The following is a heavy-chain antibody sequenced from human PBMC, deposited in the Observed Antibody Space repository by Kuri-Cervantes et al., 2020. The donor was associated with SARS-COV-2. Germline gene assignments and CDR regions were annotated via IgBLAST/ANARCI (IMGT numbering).Heavy chain of an antibody. CDR2: IKQDGSEK. V-gene: IGHV3-7*05. D-gene: IGHD3-3*01. J-gene: IGHJ6*02. Sequence: GGSLRLSCAASGFIFSNYGMHWVRQAPGKGLEWVANIKQDGSEKYYVDSVKGRFTISRDNAKNSLYLQMNSLRAEDTAVYYCARDVLRFLEWLDYYYYYGMDVWGQGTTVTVSS. CDR3: ARDVLRFLEWLDYYYYYGMDV. CDR1: GFIFSNYG.